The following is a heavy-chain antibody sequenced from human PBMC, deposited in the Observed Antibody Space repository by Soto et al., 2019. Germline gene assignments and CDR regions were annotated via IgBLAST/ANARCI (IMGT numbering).Heavy chain of an antibody. Sequence: GGSLRLSCAASGFTFSSYAMSWVRQAPGKGLEWVSAISGSGGSTYYADSVKGRFTISIDNSKNTLYLQMNSLRAEDTAVYYCAKGDATIFGVLGYYMDVWGKGTTVTVSS. CDR3: AKGDATIFGVLGYYMDV. CDR2: ISGSGGST. V-gene: IGHV3-23*01. CDR1: GFTFSSYA. J-gene: IGHJ6*03. D-gene: IGHD3-3*01.